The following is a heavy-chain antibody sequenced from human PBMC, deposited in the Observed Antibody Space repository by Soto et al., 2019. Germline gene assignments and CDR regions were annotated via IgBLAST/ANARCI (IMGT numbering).Heavy chain of an antibody. CDR3: ARGASITMIVVVITMAFDY. Sequence: GGSLRLSCAASGFTFSSYEMNWVRQAPGKGLEWVSYISSSGSTIYYADSVKGRLAISRDNAKNSLYLQMNSLRAEDTAVYYCARGASITMIVVVITMAFDYWGQGTLVTVSS. V-gene: IGHV3-48*03. D-gene: IGHD3-22*01. CDR2: ISSSGSTI. CDR1: GFTFSSYE. J-gene: IGHJ4*02.